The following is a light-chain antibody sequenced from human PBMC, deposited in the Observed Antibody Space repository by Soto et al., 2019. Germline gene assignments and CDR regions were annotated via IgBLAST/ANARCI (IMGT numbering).Light chain of an antibody. CDR2: GAA. CDR1: QNVSSSY. J-gene: IGKJ5*01. CDR3: QQYGSSSPIT. Sequence: EIVLTQSPGTLSLSPGERATLSCRASQNVSSSYLAWYQQKPGQAPRLLIYGAASRATGIPDRFSGSGSGTDFTLAISRLEPEDFAVYYCQQYGSSSPITFGQGTRLDIK. V-gene: IGKV3-20*01.